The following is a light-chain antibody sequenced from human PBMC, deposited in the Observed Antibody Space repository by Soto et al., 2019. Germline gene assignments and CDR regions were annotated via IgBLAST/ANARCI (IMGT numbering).Light chain of an antibody. J-gene: IGKJ2*01. Sequence: EIVMTQSPVTLSVSPGERATLSCRASQSVRSNLAWYQQKRGRAPRLLIYGASTRATGIPARFSVSGSGTEFTLTINSLQSEDFAVYYCQQYESWPYTFGQGTKLEIK. CDR2: GAS. CDR3: QQYESWPYT. V-gene: IGKV3-15*01. CDR1: QSVRSN.